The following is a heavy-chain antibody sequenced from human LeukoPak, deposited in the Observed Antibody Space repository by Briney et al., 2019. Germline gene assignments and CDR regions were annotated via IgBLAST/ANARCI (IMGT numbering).Heavy chain of an antibody. J-gene: IGHJ5*02. CDR2: IYGNGREI. CDR3: AKAAYGDYVNWFDP. CDR1: GFTFSAAP. D-gene: IGHD4-17*01. Sequence: GGSLRLSCAASGFTFSAAPMIWVRQVSGKGLEWVSVIYGNGREIHHADSVKGRFTISRDNSKNTLYLQMNSLRAEDTALYYCAKAAYGDYVNWFDPWGQGILVIVSS. V-gene: IGHV3-23*01.